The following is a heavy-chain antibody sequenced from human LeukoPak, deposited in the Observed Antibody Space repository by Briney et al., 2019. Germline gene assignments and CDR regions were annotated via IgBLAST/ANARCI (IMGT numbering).Heavy chain of an antibody. J-gene: IGHJ4*02. D-gene: IGHD1-26*01. V-gene: IGHV1-69*04. CDR1: GGTFSSYA. Sequence: SVKVSWKASGGTFSSYAISWVRQAPGQGLEWMGRIIPIFGIANYAQKFQGRVTITADKSTSTAYMELSSLRSEDTAVYYCARSGSSTRGYYFDYWGQGTLVTVSS. CDR2: IIPIFGIA. CDR3: ARSGSSTRGYYFDY.